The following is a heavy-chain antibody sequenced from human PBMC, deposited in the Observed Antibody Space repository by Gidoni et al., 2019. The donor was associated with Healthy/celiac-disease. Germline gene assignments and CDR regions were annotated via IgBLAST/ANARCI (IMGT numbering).Heavy chain of an antibody. D-gene: IGHD3-10*01. CDR2: RYTSGRT. J-gene: IGHJ3*02. V-gene: IGHV4-61*02. CDR1: GGSISSGSYY. CDR3: ARDSHEIGGSNAFDI. Sequence: QLQLQESGPGLVKPSQTLSLTCTVSGGSISSGSYYWSWIRQPAGKGREWIGRRYTSGRTNYNPSLKSRVTISVDTSKNQFSLKLRSVTAADTAVYYCARDSHEIGGSNAFDIWGQGTMVTVSS.